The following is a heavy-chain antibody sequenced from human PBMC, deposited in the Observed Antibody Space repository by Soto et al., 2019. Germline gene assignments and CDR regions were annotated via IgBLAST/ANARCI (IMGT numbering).Heavy chain of an antibody. CDR3: ARVGDSSGYAHLNADY. D-gene: IGHD3-22*01. CDR2: IWYDGSNK. J-gene: IGHJ4*02. V-gene: IGHV3-33*01. CDR1: GFTFSSYG. Sequence: PGGSLRLSCAASGFTFSSYGMHWVRQAPGKGLEWVAVIWYDGSNKYYADSVKGRFTISRDNSKNTLYLQMNSLRAEDTAVYYCARVGDSSGYAHLNADYWGQGTLVTVSS.